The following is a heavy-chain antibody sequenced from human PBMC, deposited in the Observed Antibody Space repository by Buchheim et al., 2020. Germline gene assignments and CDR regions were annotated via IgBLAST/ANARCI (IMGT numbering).Heavy chain of an antibody. CDR2: IKNDGSGT. CDR3: VRDRYYTMDV. CDR1: GFSFSTTW. Sequence: EEQLVESGGGLVQPGGSLRLSCAASGFSFSTTWMHWVRQAPGKGLVWVSRIKNDGSGTRYADFVKGRLTISRDNAKNTLYLQMNSLGAEDTAVYYCVRDRYYTMDVWGQGTT. J-gene: IGHJ6*02. V-gene: IGHV3-74*01.